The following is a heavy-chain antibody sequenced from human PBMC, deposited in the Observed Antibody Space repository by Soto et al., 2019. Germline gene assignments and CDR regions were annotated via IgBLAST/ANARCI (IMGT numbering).Heavy chain of an antibody. V-gene: IGHV1-69*13. CDR3: VRVVATPGYPDY. J-gene: IGHJ4*02. D-gene: IGHD5-12*01. CDR2: IVPIVDTA. Sequence: SVKVSCKASGYTFTSYDINWVRQATGQGLEYLGGIVPIVDTATYAQKFQGRVTITADESTSTAYMELSRLRSDDTAVYYCVRVVATPGYPDYWGQGTLVTVSS. CDR1: GYTFTSYD.